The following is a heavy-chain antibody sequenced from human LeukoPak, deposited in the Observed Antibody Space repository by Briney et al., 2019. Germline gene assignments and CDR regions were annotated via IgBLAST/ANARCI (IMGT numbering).Heavy chain of an antibody. CDR1: GGSISSFY. Sequence: PSETLSLTCTVSGGSISSFYWSWIRQPPGKGLEWIGYMSYSGTTKYNPSLKSRLTISMDTPKNQFSLKLSSVTAADTAVYYCARDHYFDYWGQGTLVTVSS. J-gene: IGHJ4*02. V-gene: IGHV4-59*01. CDR2: MSYSGTT. CDR3: ARDHYFDY.